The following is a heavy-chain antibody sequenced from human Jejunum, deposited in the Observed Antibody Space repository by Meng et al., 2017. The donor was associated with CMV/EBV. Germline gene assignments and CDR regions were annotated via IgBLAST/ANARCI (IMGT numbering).Heavy chain of an antibody. D-gene: IGHD7-27*01. V-gene: IGHV1-2*06. J-gene: IGHJ5*02. Sequence: SGFTFTDSYMHWVRQAPGQGLEWMGRISAYSGATNYAQKFQGRVTITRDTSTSTAYLELSRLTSDDTAVYLCARYGDRIRLWGPSWGQGTLVTVSS. CDR1: GFTFTDSY. CDR3: ARYGDRIRLWGPS. CDR2: ISAYSGAT.